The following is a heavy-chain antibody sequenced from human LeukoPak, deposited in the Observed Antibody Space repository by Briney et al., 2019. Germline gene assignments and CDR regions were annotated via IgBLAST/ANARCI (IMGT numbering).Heavy chain of an antibody. CDR1: GFTFSSYA. D-gene: IGHD4-17*01. Sequence: EGSLRLSCAASGFTFSSYALHWVRQAPGKGLEWVAVISYDGSNKYYADSVKGRFTISRDNSKNTLYLQMNSLRAEDTAVYYCARDNYGVRGRWFDPWGPGTLVTVSS. J-gene: IGHJ5*02. CDR3: ARDNYGVRGRWFDP. V-gene: IGHV3-30-3*01. CDR2: ISYDGSNK.